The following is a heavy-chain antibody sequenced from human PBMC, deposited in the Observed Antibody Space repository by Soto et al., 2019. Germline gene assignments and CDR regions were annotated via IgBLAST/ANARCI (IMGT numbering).Heavy chain of an antibody. D-gene: IGHD5-12*01. Sequence: QSTLKASGPSLVKPTQTLTLTCTFSGFSLSTTGVGVGWIRQPPGKALEWLALIFWDDDKRYSPSLKSRLTITKDTFKNQVVLTMTNMDPVDTATYYCASLRWLKLRGPKYYFDYWGQGTLVTVSS. CDR1: GFSLSTTGVG. J-gene: IGHJ4*02. V-gene: IGHV2-5*02. CDR2: IFWDDDK. CDR3: ASLRWLKLRGPKYYFDY.